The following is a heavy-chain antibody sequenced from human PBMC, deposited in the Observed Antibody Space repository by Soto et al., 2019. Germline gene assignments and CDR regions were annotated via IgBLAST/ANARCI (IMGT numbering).Heavy chain of an antibody. CDR1: GDTFNSYV. V-gene: IGHV1-69*01. CDR3: NRSYGYIFGGSLDN. Sequence: QVQLVQSGPEVKKPGSSVKVSCKASGDTFNSYVITWVRQAPGQALEWLGGIITAFGTTSYAQNFQDRLTITADQAENTDHMELASISFGDTAMYYCNRSYGYIFGGSLDNWGQGTLVAVSS. J-gene: IGHJ4*02. CDR2: IITAFGTT. D-gene: IGHD5-18*01.